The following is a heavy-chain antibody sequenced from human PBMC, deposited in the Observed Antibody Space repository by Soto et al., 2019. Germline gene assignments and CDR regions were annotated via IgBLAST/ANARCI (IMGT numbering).Heavy chain of an antibody. D-gene: IGHD6-19*01. CDR3: ARDGLSVAGKTYYYYGMDV. V-gene: IGHV3-21*01. CDR2: ISSSSSYI. Sequence: GGSLRLSCAASGFTFSSYSMNWVRQAPGKGLEWVSSISSSSSYIYYADSVKGRFTISRDNAKNSLYLQMNSLRAEDTAVYYCARDGLSVAGKTYYYYGMDVWGQGTTVTVSS. CDR1: GFTFSSYS. J-gene: IGHJ6*02.